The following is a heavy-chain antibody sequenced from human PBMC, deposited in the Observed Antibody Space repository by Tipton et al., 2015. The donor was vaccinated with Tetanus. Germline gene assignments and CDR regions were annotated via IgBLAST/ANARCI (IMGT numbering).Heavy chain of an antibody. V-gene: IGHV3-74*01. J-gene: IGHJ4*02. CDR3: VREDIVSRLYAVFDL. Sequence: SLRLSCAASGFTSESHYIHWVRQTPGKGLLWISRINPDGRRTNYADSVKGRFTISRDNAKDTLHLQMNSLRVEDTAVYYCVREDIVSRLYAVFDLWGQGALVTVSS. CDR2: INPDGRRT. D-gene: IGHD2-15*01. CDR1: GFTSESHY.